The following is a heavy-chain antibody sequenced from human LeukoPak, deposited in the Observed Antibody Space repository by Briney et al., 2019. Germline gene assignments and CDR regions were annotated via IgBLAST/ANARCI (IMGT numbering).Heavy chain of an antibody. CDR1: GFTFSTYA. CDR3: AKDRNAWPTNFDS. D-gene: IGHD5-24*01. CDR2: ISSSGGTT. V-gene: IGHV3-23*01. Sequence: GGSLRLSCAASGFTFSTYAVNSVRQAPGKGLEWVSAISSSGGTTYCADSVKGRFSISRDNSKNTLYLRMNSLRAEDTAIYYCAKDRNAWPTNFDSWGQGTLVTVSA. J-gene: IGHJ4*02.